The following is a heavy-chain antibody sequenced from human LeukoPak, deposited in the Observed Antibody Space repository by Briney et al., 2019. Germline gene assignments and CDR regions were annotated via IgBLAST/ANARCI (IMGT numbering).Heavy chain of an antibody. D-gene: IGHD1/OR15-1a*01. J-gene: IGHJ5*02. V-gene: IGHV3-74*01. CDR3: VRDRGWNIDL. CDR2: IKTDGTYT. CDR1: GFNFSTYW. Sequence: GGSLRLSCVASGFNFSTYWMHWVRQVPGKGLMSVSRIKTDGTYTNYAGSVKGRFTFSRDNAKNTLYLQMNSLRVEDAAVYYCVRDRGWNIDLWGQGTLVTVSS.